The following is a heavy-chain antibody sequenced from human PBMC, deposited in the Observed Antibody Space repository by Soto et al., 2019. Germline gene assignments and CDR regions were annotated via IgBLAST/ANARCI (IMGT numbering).Heavy chain of an antibody. V-gene: IGHV4-61*08. D-gene: IGHD4-17*01. J-gene: IGHJ4*02. Sequence: PSETLSLTCTVSGGSISSGGYYWSWIRQHPGKGLEWIGYIYYSGSTNYNPSLKSRVTISVDTSKNQFSLKLSSVTAADTAVYYCATLSYGDYVYFDYWGQGTLVTVSS. CDR3: ATLSYGDYVYFDY. CDR2: IYYSGST. CDR1: GGSISSGGYY.